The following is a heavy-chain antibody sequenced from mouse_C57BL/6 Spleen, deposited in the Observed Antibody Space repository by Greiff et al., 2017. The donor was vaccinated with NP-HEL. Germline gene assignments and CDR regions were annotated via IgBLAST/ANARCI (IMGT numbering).Heavy chain of an antibody. CDR2: ISSGGDYI. Sequence: EVQLVESGEGLVKPGGSLKLSCAASGFTFSSYAMSWVRQTPEKRLEWVAYISSGGDYIYYADTVKGRFTISRDNARNTLYLQMSSLKSEDTSMYYCTRDYYGSSYGGYAMDYWGQGTSVTVSS. J-gene: IGHJ4*01. CDR3: TRDYYGSSYGGYAMDY. CDR1: GFTFSSYA. D-gene: IGHD1-1*01. V-gene: IGHV5-9-1*02.